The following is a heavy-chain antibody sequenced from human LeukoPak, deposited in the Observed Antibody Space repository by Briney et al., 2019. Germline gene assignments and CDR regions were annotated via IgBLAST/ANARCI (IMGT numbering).Heavy chain of an antibody. J-gene: IGHJ4*02. V-gene: IGHV4-39*07. CDR1: GGSISSSSYY. D-gene: IGHD1-26*01. CDR2: IYYSGST. CDR3: ARVKVGVSTSLDH. Sequence: SETLSLTCTVSGGSISSSSYYWGWIRQPPGKGLEWIGSIYYSGSTYYNPSLKSRVTISVDASKNQFSLRLSSVTAADTAMYYCARVKVGVSTSLDHWGLGTLVTVSS.